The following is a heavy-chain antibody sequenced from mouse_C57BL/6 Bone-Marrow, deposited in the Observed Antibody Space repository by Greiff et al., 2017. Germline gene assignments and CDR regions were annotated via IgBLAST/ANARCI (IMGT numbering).Heavy chain of an antibody. CDR1: GFNIKNTY. J-gene: IGHJ1*03. CDR3: APSITTVVAPAFDV. D-gene: IGHD1-1*01. CDR2: IDPANGNT. Sequence: VQLQQSVAELVRPGASVKLSCTASGFNIKNTYMHWVKQRPEQGLEWIGRIDPANGNTKSAPKFQGKATITADPSSNTAYLQRSSLTSEDTAIYYCAPSITTVVAPAFDVWGTGTTVTVSS. V-gene: IGHV14-3*01.